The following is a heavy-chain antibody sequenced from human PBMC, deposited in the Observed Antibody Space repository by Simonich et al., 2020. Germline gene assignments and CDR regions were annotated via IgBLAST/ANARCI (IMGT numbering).Heavy chain of an antibody. J-gene: IGHJ3*02. CDR1: GFTFSSYW. D-gene: IGHD4-4*01. V-gene: IGHV3-74*01. CDR2: IKSDGSST. Sequence: EVQLVESGGGLVQPGGSLRLSCAASGFTFSSYWMHWVRQAPGKGRGWVPGIKSDGSSTSYADSGKGRFTISRDNAKNTLYLQMNSLRAEDTAVYYCARDYSNYDAFDIWGQGTMVTVSS. CDR3: ARDYSNYDAFDI.